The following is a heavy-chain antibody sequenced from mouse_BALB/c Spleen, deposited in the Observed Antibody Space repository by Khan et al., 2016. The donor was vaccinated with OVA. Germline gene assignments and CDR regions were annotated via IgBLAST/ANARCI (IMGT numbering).Heavy chain of an antibody. J-gene: IGHJ4*01. CDR2: IWGDGST. CDR1: GFSLTGYG. CDR3: ARAYYANYREAMDY. Sequence: QVQLKQSGLGLVAPSQSLSITCTVSGFSLTGYGVNWVRQPPGKGLEWLGMIWGDGSTDYNSALKSRLSITKDNSKSQVFLKMNSLQTDDTARYYCARAYYANYREAMDYWGQGNSVTVSS. V-gene: IGHV2-6-7*01. D-gene: IGHD2-10*01.